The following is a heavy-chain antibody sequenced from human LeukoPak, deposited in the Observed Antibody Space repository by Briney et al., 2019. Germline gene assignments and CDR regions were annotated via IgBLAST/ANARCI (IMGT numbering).Heavy chain of an antibody. CDR1: GFTFSSDA. D-gene: IGHD6-13*01. V-gene: IGHV3-30-3*01. Sequence: GGSLRLSCAASGFTFSSDAMHWVRQAPGKGLEWVAVISYDGSNKYYADSVKGRFTISRDNSKNTLYLQMNSLRAEDTAVYYCARDLIAAAGNNWFDPWGQGTLVTVSS. J-gene: IGHJ5*02. CDR2: ISYDGSNK. CDR3: ARDLIAAAGNNWFDP.